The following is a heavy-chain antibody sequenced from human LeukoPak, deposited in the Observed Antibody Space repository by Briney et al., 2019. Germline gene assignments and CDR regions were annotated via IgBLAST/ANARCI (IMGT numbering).Heavy chain of an antibody. CDR3: AREVSVMDAFDI. Sequence: GASVKVSCKASGYTFTSYDINWVRQATGQGLEWMGWMNPNSGNTGYAQKFQGRVTITRSTSISTAYMELSSLRSEDTAVYYCAREVSVMDAFDIWGQGTMVTVSS. D-gene: IGHD2-21*01. CDR1: GYTFTSYD. CDR2: MNPNSGNT. V-gene: IGHV1-8*03. J-gene: IGHJ3*02.